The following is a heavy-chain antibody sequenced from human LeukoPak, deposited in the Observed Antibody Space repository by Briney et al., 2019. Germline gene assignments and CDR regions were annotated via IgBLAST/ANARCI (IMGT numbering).Heavy chain of an antibody. V-gene: IGHV3-21*01. J-gene: IGHJ4*02. D-gene: IGHD4-17*01. Sequence: GGSLRLSCGVSGFTFSSYGMNWLRQAPGKGLEWVSFISSGSRSIYYADSVKGRFTISRDNAKNSLYLQMNSLRTEDTAVYYCARDNYDYGDYYFDYWCQGTLVTVSS. CDR3: ARDNYDYGDYYFDY. CDR2: ISSGSRSI. CDR1: GFTFSSYG.